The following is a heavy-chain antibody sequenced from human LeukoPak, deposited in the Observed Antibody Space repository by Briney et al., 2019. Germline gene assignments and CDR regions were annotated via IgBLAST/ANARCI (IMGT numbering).Heavy chain of an antibody. CDR2: ISGSGGST. Sequence: GGSLRLSCAASGFTFSSSAMSWVRQAPGKGLEWVSAISGSGGSTYYADSVKGRFTISRDNSKNTLYLQMNSLRAEDTAVYYCAKVRYGDGYNAPVDYWGQGTLVTVSS. V-gene: IGHV3-23*01. CDR1: GFTFSSSA. CDR3: AKVRYGDGYNAPVDY. J-gene: IGHJ4*02. D-gene: IGHD5-24*01.